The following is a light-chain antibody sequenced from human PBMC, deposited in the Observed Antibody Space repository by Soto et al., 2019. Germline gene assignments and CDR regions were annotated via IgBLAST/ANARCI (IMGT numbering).Light chain of an antibody. CDR2: NNN. CDR3: AAWDDSLNGVV. CDR1: SSNIGAGYD. J-gene: IGLJ2*01. Sequence: QSVLTQPPSVSGAPGQRVTISCTGSSSNIGAGYDVQWYQQFPGTAPKLLIYNNNRRPSGVPDRFSGSKSGTSASLAISGLQSEDEADYYCAAWDDSLNGVVFGGGTKVTVL. V-gene: IGLV1-40*01.